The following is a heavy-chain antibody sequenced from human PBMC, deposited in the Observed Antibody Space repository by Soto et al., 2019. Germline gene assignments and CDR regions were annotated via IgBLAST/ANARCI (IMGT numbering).Heavy chain of an antibody. CDR1: GGTFGSQG. CDR3: ARGAMANFDY. Sequence: SVKVSCKASGGTFGSQGIAWVRQAPGQGLEWMGGFIAMLGTPTYAKKVQGRATISADESLTSSYLELRSLRSEDTGVYFCARGAMANFDYWGQGTLVTVYS. J-gene: IGHJ4*02. CDR2: FIAMLGTP. D-gene: IGHD5-18*01. V-gene: IGHV1-69*13.